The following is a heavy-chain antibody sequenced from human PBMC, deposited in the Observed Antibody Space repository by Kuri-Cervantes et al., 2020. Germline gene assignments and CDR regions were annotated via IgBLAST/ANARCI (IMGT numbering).Heavy chain of an antibody. D-gene: IGHD3-10*01. J-gene: IGHJ6*02. CDR3: ATEHRLLWFGELSRYYFYGMDV. Sequence: GGSLRLSCAASGFTFSSYWMSWVRQAQGKGLEWVANIKQDGSEKYYVDSVKGRFTISRDNAKNSLFLQMNSLRAEDTAVYYCATEHRLLWFGELSRYYFYGMDVWDQGTTVTVSS. CDR2: IKQDGSEK. CDR1: GFTFSSYW. V-gene: IGHV3-7*01.